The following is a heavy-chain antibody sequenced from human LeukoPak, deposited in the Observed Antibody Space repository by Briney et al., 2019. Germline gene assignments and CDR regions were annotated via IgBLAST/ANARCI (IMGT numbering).Heavy chain of an antibody. CDR3: ARDPDMTD. D-gene: IGHD2-21*02. CDR2: IWYDGSNK. V-gene: IGHV3-33*01. CDR1: GFTFSSYV. J-gene: IGHJ4*02. Sequence: PGRSLRLSCGASGFTFSSYVMHWVRRAPGKGLEWVAVIWYDGSNKYYADSVKGRFTISRDNSKNTLFLQMNSLRAEDTAVYYCARDPDMTDWGQGTLVTVSS.